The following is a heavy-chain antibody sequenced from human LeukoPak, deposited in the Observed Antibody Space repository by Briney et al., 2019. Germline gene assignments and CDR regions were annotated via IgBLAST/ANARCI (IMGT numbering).Heavy chain of an antibody. V-gene: IGHV4-34*01. D-gene: IGHD5-12*01. CDR3: ARERGYSGYERNFDY. CDR1: GGSISSYY. Sequence: SETLSLTCTVSGGSISSYYWSWIRQPPGKGLEWIGEINHSGSTNYNPSLKSRVTMSVDTSKNQFSLKLSSVTAADTAVYYCARERGYSGYERNFDYWGQGTLVTVSS. CDR2: INHSGST. J-gene: IGHJ4*02.